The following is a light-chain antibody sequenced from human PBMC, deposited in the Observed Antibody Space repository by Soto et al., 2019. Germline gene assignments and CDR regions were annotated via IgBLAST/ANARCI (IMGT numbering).Light chain of an antibody. CDR3: CSYTSTGTLYV. CDR2: EVS. J-gene: IGLJ1*01. CDR1: SSDVGGYDY. Sequence: QSALTQPRSVSGSPGQSVTISCAGTSSDVGGYDYVSWYQQHPDKVPKFLIYEVSNRPSGVSNRFSGSKSGNTASLTISGLQAEDEADYYCCSYTSTGTLYVFGTGTKLTVL. V-gene: IGLV2-14*03.